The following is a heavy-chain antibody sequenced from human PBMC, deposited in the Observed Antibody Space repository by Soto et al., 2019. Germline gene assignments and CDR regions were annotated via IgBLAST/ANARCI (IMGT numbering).Heavy chain of an antibody. CDR1: GYSLTSYA. Sequence: ASVKVSCKASGYSLTSYAFHWLRQAPGQRLEWMGWINAGNGNTKCSQKFQDRVTLTRDTSASTAYMEMSSLTSEDTAVYYCARDVAAADYWGQGTLVTVSS. D-gene: IGHD6-13*01. V-gene: IGHV1-3*01. CDR3: ARDVAAADY. CDR2: INAGNGNT. J-gene: IGHJ4*02.